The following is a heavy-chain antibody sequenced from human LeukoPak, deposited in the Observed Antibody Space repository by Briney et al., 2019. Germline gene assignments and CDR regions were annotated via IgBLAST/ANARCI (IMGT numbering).Heavy chain of an antibody. CDR2: LNPNSDNT. V-gene: IGHV1-8*01. CDR3: GRAGSHDRQTIDF. J-gene: IGHJ4*02. CDR1: GYTFTTYD. Sequence: ASVKVSCTTSGYTFTTYDINWVRQATGQGLGWMGWLNPNSDNTASAQSFQGRLTLTRNTSISTAYMELSSLRSEDTAIYYCGRAGSHDRQTIDFWGQGTLVSVSS. D-gene: IGHD1-26*01.